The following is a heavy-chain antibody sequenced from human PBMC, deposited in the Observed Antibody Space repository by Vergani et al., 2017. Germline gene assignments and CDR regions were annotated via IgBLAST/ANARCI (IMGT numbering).Heavy chain of an antibody. D-gene: IGHD2-2*01. J-gene: IGHJ4*02. V-gene: IGHV3-21*01. CDR1: GFTFSSYS. CDR2: ISSSSSYI. Sequence: EVQLVESGGGLVKPGGSLRLSCAASGFTFSSYSMNWVRQAPGKGLEWVSSISSSSSYIYYADSVKGRFTISRDNAKNSLYLQMNSLRAEDTAVYYCAKEDSSTSWGDYDYWGQGTLVTVSS. CDR3: AKEDSSTSWGDYDY.